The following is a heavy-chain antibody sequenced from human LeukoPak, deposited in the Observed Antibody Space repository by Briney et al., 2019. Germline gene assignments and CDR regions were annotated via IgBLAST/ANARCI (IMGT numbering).Heavy chain of an antibody. CDR3: ATHTAMVTKFDY. V-gene: IGHV4-39*07. J-gene: IGHJ4*02. CDR1: GGSISSSSYY. CDR2: IYYSGST. D-gene: IGHD5-18*01. Sequence: SSETLSLTCTVSGGSISSSSYYWGWIRQPPGKGLEWIGSIYYSGSTYYNPSLKSRVTISVDTSKNQFSLKLSSVTAADTAVYYCATHTAMVTKFDYWGQGTLVTVSS.